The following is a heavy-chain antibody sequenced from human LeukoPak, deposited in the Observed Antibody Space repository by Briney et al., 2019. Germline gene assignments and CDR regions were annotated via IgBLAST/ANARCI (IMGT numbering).Heavy chain of an antibody. CDR2: INPNSGGT. Sequence: VKVSCKASGYTFTGYYMHWVRQAPGQGLEWMGWINPNSGGTNYAQKFQGRVTMTRDTSISTAYMELSRLRSDDTAVYYCARDWKDGGALDYWGQGTLVTVSS. CDR1: GYTFTGYY. J-gene: IGHJ4*02. CDR3: ARDWKDGGALDY. D-gene: IGHD1-1*01. V-gene: IGHV1-2*02.